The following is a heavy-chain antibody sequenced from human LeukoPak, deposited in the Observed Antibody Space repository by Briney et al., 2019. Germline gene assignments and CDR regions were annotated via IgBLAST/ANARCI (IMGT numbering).Heavy chain of an antibody. J-gene: IGHJ6*02. CDR1: GFTFSSYG. CDR3: AKGVDTAMGTVARSPMDV. Sequence: GRSLRLSCAASGFTFSSYGMHWVRQAPGKGLEWVAVISYDGSNKYYADSVKGRFTISRDNSKNTLYLQMNGLRAEDTAVYYCAKGVDTAMGTVARSPMDVWGQGTTVTVSS. CDR2: ISYDGSNK. D-gene: IGHD5-18*01. V-gene: IGHV3-30*18.